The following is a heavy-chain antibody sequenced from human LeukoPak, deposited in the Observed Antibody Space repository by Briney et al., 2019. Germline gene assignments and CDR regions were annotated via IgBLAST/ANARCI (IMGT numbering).Heavy chain of an antibody. CDR3: AKEDSSAYWFES. D-gene: IGHD3-22*01. Sequence: ASVKVSCKASGYMFTSYGISWVQQAPGQGPEWMGWISAYNGNTNYAQKLQGRVTMTTDTSTSTAYMELRSLKSDDTAVYYCAKEDSSAYWFESWGQGTLVTVSS. V-gene: IGHV1-18*01. J-gene: IGHJ5*01. CDR1: GYMFTSYG. CDR2: ISAYNGNT.